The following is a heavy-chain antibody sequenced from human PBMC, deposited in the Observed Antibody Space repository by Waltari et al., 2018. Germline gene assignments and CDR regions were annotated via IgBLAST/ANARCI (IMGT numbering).Heavy chain of an antibody. CDR1: GYSISSGYY. CDR3: ARQDGDYYGSGSYYKRRWFDP. J-gene: IGHJ5*02. CDR2: IYHSGST. Sequence: QVQLQESGPGLVKPSETLSPTCAVSGYSISSGYYWGWIRPPPGKGLEWIGSIYHSGSTYYNPSLKSRVTISVDTSKNQFSLKLSSVTAADTAVYYCARQDGDYYGSGSYYKRRWFDPWGQGTLVTVSS. D-gene: IGHD3-10*01. V-gene: IGHV4-38-2*01.